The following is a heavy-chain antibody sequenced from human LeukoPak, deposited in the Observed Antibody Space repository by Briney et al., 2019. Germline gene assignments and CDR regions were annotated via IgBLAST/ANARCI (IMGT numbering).Heavy chain of an antibody. CDR2: TYYRSKWYF. CDR3: ARADYSDSSGYSYYGMDV. J-gene: IGHJ6*02. V-gene: IGHV6-1*01. Sequence: SQTLSLTCAISGDSVSSNSAAWNWIRQSPSRGPEWLGRTYYRSKWYFDYAVSVKSRIIINPDTSKNQFSLQLNSVTPEDTAVYYCARADYSDSSGYSYYGMDVWGQGTTVTVSS. CDR1: GDSVSSNSAA. D-gene: IGHD3-22*01.